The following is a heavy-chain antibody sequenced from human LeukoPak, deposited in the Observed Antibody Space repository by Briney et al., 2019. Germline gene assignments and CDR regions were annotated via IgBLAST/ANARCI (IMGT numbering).Heavy chain of an antibody. D-gene: IGHD6-6*01. CDR3: ASGVLNTSSSGLVWFDP. Sequence: GRSLRLSCASSGLTVSSNYMSWVRQAPGRGLEWVSLIYSGSSTYYPDSVKGRFTISRDKSKNTLYLQMSSLRVEDTAVYYCASGVLNTSSSGLVWFDPWGQGTLVTVSS. V-gene: IGHV3-66*01. CDR2: IYSGSST. CDR1: GLTVSSNY. J-gene: IGHJ5*02.